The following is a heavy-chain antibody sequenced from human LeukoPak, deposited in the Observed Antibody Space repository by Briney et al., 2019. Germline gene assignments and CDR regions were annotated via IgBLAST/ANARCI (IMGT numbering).Heavy chain of an antibody. CDR3: ATLGHYYDSSGYY. CDR2: ISSSSSYI. D-gene: IGHD3-22*01. J-gene: IGHJ4*02. Sequence: KAGGSLRLXCAASGFTFSSYSMNWVRQAPGKVLEWVSSISSSSSYIYYADSVKGRFTISRDNAKNSLYLQMNSLRAEDTAVYYCATLGHYYDSSGYYWGQGTLVTVSS. V-gene: IGHV3-21*01. CDR1: GFTFSSYS.